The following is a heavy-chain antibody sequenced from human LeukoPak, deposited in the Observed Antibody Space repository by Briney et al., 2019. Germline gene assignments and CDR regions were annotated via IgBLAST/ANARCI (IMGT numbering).Heavy chain of an antibody. CDR2: IYYSGST. CDR3: AEVVFQYYYGSWSLDAFDI. Sequence: SETLSLTCTVYGGSISSYYWSWIRQPPGKGLEWIGYIYYSGSTNYNPSLKSRVTISVDTSKNQFSLKLSSVTAADTAVYFCAEVVFQYYYGSWSLDAFDIWGQGTMVTVSS. D-gene: IGHD3-10*01. CDR1: GGSISSYY. J-gene: IGHJ3*02. V-gene: IGHV4-59*01.